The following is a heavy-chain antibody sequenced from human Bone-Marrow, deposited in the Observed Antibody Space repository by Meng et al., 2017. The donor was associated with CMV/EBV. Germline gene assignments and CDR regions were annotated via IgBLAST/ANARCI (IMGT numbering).Heavy chain of an antibody. J-gene: IGHJ6*02. V-gene: IGHV4-39*07. CDR3: ARGRVVVGVGMDV. D-gene: IGHD1-26*01. CDR2: IYYSGST. Sequence: GSLRLSCTVSGGSISSSSYYWGWIRQPPGKGLEWIGSIYYSGSTYYNPSLKSRVTISVDTSKNQFSLKLSSVTAADTAVYYCARGRVVVGVGMDVWGQGTTVTVSS. CDR1: GGSISSSSYY.